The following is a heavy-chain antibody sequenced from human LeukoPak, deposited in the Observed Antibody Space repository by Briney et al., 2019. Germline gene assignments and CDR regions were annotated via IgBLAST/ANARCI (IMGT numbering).Heavy chain of an antibody. CDR1: GFKFNTHN. CDR3: ARVRAGLQAFDT. V-gene: IGHV3-21*01. D-gene: IGHD4-11*01. J-gene: IGHJ5*02. CDR2: ISSGSKYI. Sequence: PGGSLRLSCAVSGFKFNTHNLNWVRQAPGKGLEWVSSISSGSKYILYADSVKGRFTVSRDNAKNSLYLQMNSLRAEDTAVYYRARVRAGLQAFDTWGQGTLVTVSS.